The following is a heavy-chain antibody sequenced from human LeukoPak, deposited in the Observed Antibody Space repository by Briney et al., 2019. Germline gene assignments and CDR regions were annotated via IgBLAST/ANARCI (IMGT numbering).Heavy chain of an antibody. J-gene: IGHJ4*02. Sequence: GRSLRLSCAAAGFTFSSYAMHWVRQAPDKGLEWVAVISSDGSNKYYADSVKGRVTISRDNSKNTLYLQMNSLRAEDTAVYYCARDNYFDYWGQGTLVTVSS. CDR1: GFTFSSYA. CDR2: ISSDGSNK. CDR3: ARDNYFDY. V-gene: IGHV3-30-3*01.